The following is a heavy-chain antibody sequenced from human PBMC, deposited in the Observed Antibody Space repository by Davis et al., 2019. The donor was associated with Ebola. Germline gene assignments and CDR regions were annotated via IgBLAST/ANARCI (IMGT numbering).Heavy chain of an antibody. CDR3: ARDRLRFLEWLPLYYFDY. D-gene: IGHD3-3*01. J-gene: IGHJ4*02. CDR1: GFTFSSYS. Sequence: GESLKISCAASGFTFSSYSMNWVRQAPGKGLEWVSSISSSSSYIYYADSVKGRFTISRDNAKNSLYLQMNSLRAEDTAVYYCARDRLRFLEWLPLYYFDYWGQGTLVTVSS. CDR2: ISSSSSYI. V-gene: IGHV3-21*01.